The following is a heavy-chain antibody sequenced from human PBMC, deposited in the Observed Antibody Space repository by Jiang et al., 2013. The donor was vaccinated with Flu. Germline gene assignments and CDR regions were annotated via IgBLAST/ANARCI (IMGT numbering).Heavy chain of an antibody. Sequence: SGAEVKKPGSSVKVSCKASGGTFSSYTFSWVRQAPGQGLEWMGRIIPNLGIANYAQKFQGRVTITADKSTDTAYMELSSLRSEDTAVYYCARDGGGITADTGFYYYCMDVWGKGTTVTVSS. D-gene: IGHD6-13*01. CDR2: IIPNLGIA. CDR1: GGTFSSYT. CDR3: ARDGGGITADTGFYYYCMDV. V-gene: IGHV1-69*04. J-gene: IGHJ6*03.